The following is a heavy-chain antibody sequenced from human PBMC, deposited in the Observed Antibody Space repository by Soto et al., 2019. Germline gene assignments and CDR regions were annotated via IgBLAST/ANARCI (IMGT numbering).Heavy chain of an antibody. J-gene: IGHJ6*02. Sequence: QVQLVQSGAEVKKPGSSVRVSCKASGGSFRSHHISWVRQAPGQGLEWMGGIVPIFGTVNYAQKFQGRVIITADESTSTAYMELSSLTSEDSAMYYCARDFSTSSFGMDVWGQGATVIVSS. D-gene: IGHD2-2*01. CDR3: ARDFSTSSFGMDV. CDR1: GGSFRSHH. CDR2: IVPIFGTV. V-gene: IGHV1-69*01.